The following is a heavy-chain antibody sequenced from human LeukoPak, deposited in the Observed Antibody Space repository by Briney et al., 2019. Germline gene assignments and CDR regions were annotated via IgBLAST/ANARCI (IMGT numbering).Heavy chain of an antibody. D-gene: IGHD3-10*01. CDR3: VSSKGSGSLDY. V-gene: IGHV1-46*01. CDR2: IYPSGGRT. CDR1: GYTFTTFY. J-gene: IGHJ4*02. Sequence: ASVKVSCKASGYTFTTFYMYWVRQAPGQGLEWMGMIYPSGGRTTYSQNFQGRVTMTSDTSTSTVYMELISLTSEDTAMCYCVSSKGSGSLDYWGQGTLVTVSS.